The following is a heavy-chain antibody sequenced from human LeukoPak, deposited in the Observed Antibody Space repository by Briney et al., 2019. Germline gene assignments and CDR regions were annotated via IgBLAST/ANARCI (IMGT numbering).Heavy chain of an antibody. V-gene: IGHV4-59*08. D-gene: IGHD3-22*01. Sequence: SETLSLTCSVSGGSISRHHWNWIRQAPGKGLEWVGFLHHTGSTDYNPSLKNRVTISGDTSKNQFSLRLNSVTAADTAIYYCARGYYDSNGYSNPFDYWGQGTLVTVSS. CDR3: ARGYYDSNGYSNPFDY. CDR1: GGSISRHH. J-gene: IGHJ4*02. CDR2: LHHTGST.